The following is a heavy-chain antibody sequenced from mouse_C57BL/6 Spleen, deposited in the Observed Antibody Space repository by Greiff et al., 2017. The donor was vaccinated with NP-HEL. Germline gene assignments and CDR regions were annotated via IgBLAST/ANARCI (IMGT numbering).Heavy chain of an antibody. CDR1: GFSLTSYA. CDR3: AAGRGEAWFAY. J-gene: IGHJ3*01. D-gene: IGHD2-13*01. Sequence: VQQSGPGLVAPSQSLSITCTVSGFSLTSYAISWVRQPPGKGLEWLGVIWTGGGTNYNSALKSRLSISKDNSKSQVFLKMNSLQTDDTARYYCAAGRGEAWFAYWGQGTLVTVSA. CDR2: IWTGGGT. V-gene: IGHV2-9-1*01.